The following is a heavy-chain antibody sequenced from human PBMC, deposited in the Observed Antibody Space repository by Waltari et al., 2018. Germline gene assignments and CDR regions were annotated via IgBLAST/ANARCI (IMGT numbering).Heavy chain of an antibody. J-gene: IGHJ6*02. V-gene: IGHV2-70*15. Sequence: QVTLRESGPALVRPTQTLTLTCTFSGFSLSGSQMCVSWIRQPPGKALEWLARIDWDDDKYYSPSLQTRLTISKDTSKNQVVLTMTDMGLVDTATYYCVRENRVTMIRVSMDVWGQGAMVTVSS. CDR2: IDWDDDK. CDR3: VRENRVTMIRVSMDV. D-gene: IGHD3-22*01. CDR1: GFSLSGSQMC.